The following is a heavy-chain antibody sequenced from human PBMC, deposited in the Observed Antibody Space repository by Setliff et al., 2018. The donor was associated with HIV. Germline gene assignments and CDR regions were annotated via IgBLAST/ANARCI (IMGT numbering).Heavy chain of an antibody. J-gene: IGHJ4*02. Sequence: PRLSCAASGFTFSTYGMYWVRQAPGKGLEWVAVIWYDGSNKYYADSVKGRFTISRDKSKNTLYLQMNSLRTEDTAVCYCARVFQSYFFDFWGQGTLVTVSS. D-gene: IGHD3-3*01. CDR2: IWYDGSNK. CDR3: ARVFQSYFFDF. V-gene: IGHV3-33*01. CDR1: GFTFSTYG.